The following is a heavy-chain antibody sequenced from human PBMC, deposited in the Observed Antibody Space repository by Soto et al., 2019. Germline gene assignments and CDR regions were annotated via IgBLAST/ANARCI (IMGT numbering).Heavy chain of an antibody. CDR2: IIPIFGTA. CDR1: GGTFSSYA. J-gene: IGHJ6*02. Sequence: QVQLVQYWAEVKKPWSSVKVSCKASGGTFSSYAISWVRQAPGQGLEWMGGIIPIFGTANYAQKFQGRVTITADESTSTAYMELSSLSSEDTAVYYCARFGGTNRHGMDVWGQGTTVTVSS. CDR3: ARFGGTNRHGMDV. V-gene: IGHV1-69*01. D-gene: IGHD1-7*01.